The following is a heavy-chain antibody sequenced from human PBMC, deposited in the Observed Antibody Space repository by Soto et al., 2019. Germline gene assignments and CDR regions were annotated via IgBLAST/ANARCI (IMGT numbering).Heavy chain of an antibody. V-gene: IGHV3-21*01. CDR3: ARDRGDGDCSGGSCLDAFDI. Sequence: GGSLRLSCAASGFTFSSYSMNWVRQAPGKGLEWVSSISSSSSYIYYADSVKGRFTISRDNAKNSLYLQMNSLRAEDTAVYYCARDRGDGDCSGGSCLDAFDIWGQGTMVTVSS. D-gene: IGHD2-15*01. CDR2: ISSSSSYI. J-gene: IGHJ3*02. CDR1: GFTFSSYS.